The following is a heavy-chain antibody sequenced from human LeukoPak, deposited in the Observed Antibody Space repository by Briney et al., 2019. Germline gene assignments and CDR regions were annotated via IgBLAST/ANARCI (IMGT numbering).Heavy chain of an antibody. D-gene: IGHD5-12*01. V-gene: IGHV1-2*02. Sequence: ASVKVSCKSSGYTFTGYYMHWVRQAPGQGLEWMGWINPNSGGTNYAQKFQGRVTMTRDTSISTAYMELSRLRSDDTAVYYCARENGYDSNVWFDPWGQGTLVTVSS. CDR2: INPNSGGT. CDR1: GYTFTGYY. CDR3: ARENGYDSNVWFDP. J-gene: IGHJ5*02.